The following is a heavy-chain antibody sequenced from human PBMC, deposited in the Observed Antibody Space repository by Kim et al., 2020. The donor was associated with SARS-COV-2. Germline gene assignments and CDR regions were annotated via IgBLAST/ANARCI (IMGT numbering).Heavy chain of an antibody. CDR2: ISSSGSNI. CDR1: GFTFSDYY. D-gene: IGHD6-13*01. Sequence: GGSLRLSCAASGFTFSDYYMSWIRQAPGKGLEWVSYISSSGSNIYYADSVKGRFTISRDNAKNSLYLQMNSLRAEDTAVYYCARVRGAAGPFYYYCYGMDVWGQGTTVTVSS. CDR3: ARVRGAAGPFYYYCYGMDV. V-gene: IGHV3-11*01. J-gene: IGHJ6*02.